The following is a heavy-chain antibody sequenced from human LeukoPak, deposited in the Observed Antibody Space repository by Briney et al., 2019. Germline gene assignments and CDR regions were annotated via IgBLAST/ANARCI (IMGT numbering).Heavy chain of an antibody. Sequence: PGGSLRLSCAASGFTFSSYNINWVRQAPGKGLEWVSFITSSSDYIYYADSVKGRFTISRDNAKNSVYLQMNSLRAEDTAVYYCARERWELGTFDYWGQGTLVTVSS. CDR3: ARERWELGTFDY. D-gene: IGHD1-26*01. J-gene: IGHJ4*02. CDR1: GFTFSSYN. V-gene: IGHV3-21*01. CDR2: ITSSSDYI.